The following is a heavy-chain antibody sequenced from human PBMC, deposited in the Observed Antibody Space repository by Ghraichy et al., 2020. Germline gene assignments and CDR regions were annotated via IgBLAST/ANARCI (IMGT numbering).Heavy chain of an antibody. D-gene: IGHD2-2*01. J-gene: IGHJ5*02. CDR3: ARGVNVVPAAMGWFDP. V-gene: IGHV4-4*02. CDR1: GGSISSSNW. Sequence: SETLSLTCAVSGGSISSSNWWSWVRQPPGKGLEWIGEIYHSGSTNYNPSLKSRVTISVDKSKNQFSLKLSSVTAADTAVYYCARGVNVVPAAMGWFDPWGQGTLVTVSS. CDR2: IYHSGST.